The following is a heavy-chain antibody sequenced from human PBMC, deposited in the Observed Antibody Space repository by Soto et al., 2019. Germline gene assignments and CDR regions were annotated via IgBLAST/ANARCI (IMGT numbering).Heavy chain of an antibody. Sequence: GGSLRLSCTASGFTFGDYALSWFRQAPGKGLEWIGFIRSKPYDGRTEYAASVKGRFTISRDDSKSIAYLQVNSLKTEDTAVYYCTRAVLLRHSDWCFESWGQGAQVTVSS. V-gene: IGHV3-49*03. CDR3: TRAVLLRHSDWCFES. D-gene: IGHD3-9*01. CDR2: IRSKPYDGRT. J-gene: IGHJ4*02. CDR1: GFTFGDYA.